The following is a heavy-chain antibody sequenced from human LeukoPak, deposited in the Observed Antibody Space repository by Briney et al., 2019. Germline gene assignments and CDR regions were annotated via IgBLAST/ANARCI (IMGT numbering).Heavy chain of an antibody. D-gene: IGHD4-23*01. CDR1: GFTFSSYA. J-gene: IGHJ4*02. CDR3: AKDDYGGNSWD. CDR2: ISGSGGST. Sequence: GGSLRLSCAASGFTFSSYAMSWVRQAPGKGLEWVSAISGSGGSTYYADSVKGRFTISRDNSKNTLYLQMNSLRAEDTGVYYCAKDDYGGNSWDWGQGTLVTVSS. V-gene: IGHV3-23*01.